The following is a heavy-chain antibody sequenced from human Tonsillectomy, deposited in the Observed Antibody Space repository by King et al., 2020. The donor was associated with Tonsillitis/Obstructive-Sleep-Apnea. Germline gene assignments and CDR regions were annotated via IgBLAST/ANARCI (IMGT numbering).Heavy chain of an antibody. CDR3: ARADPISAAGTFDP. V-gene: IGHV1-18*01. CDR2: ISAYSGNT. D-gene: IGHD6-13*01. Sequence: QLVQSGAEVKNPGASVKVSCKASGYTFTSYGINWVRQAPGQGLEWMGWISAYSGNTNYAQKLQGRVSMTTDTSTNTAYMDLRSLRYADTAVYYCARADPISAAGTFDPGGQGTLVTVSS. CDR1: GYTFTSYG. J-gene: IGHJ5*02.